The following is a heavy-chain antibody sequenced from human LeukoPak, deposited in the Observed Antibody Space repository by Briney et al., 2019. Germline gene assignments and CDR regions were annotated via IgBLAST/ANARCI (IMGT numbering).Heavy chain of an antibody. CDR1: GGSISSYY. CDR2: IYYSGST. CDR3: ARRLIRMGWFDP. D-gene: IGHD3-16*01. V-gene: IGHV4-59*05. Sequence: PSETLSLTCTVSGGSISSYYWSWIRQPPGKGLEWIGSIYYSGSTYYNPSLKSRVTISVDTSKNQFSLKLSSVTAADTAVYYCARRLIRMGWFDPWGQGTLVTVSS. J-gene: IGHJ5*02.